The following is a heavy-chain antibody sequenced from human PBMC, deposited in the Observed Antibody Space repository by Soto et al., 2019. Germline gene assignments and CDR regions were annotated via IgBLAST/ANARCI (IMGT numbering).Heavy chain of an antibody. J-gene: IGHJ5*02. V-gene: IGHV2-5*02. CDR3: APRTESVPCRFDT. D-gene: IGHD2-2*01. CDR2: IYWDDDK. CDR1: GFSLTTTGMG. Sequence: QITLKESGPTLVKPTQTLTLTCTFSGFSLTTTGMGVGWIRQPPGKALEWLALIYWDDDKRYSPSLKSRLTITKDTSTSQVVPTMTNMHPADTTINFRAPRTESVPCRFDTGGREPLVT.